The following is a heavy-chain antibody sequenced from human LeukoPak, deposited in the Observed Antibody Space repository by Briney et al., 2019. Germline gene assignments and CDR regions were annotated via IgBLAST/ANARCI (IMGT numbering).Heavy chain of an antibody. D-gene: IGHD6-13*01. Sequence: PSETLSLTCAVYSGSFSGYYWSWIRQPPGKGLEWIGEINHSGSTNYNPSLKSRVTISVDTSKNQFSLKLSSVTAADTAVYYCARGRWYGTKNHFDYWGQGTLVTVSS. CDR1: SGSFSGYY. CDR3: ARGRWYGTKNHFDY. J-gene: IGHJ4*02. V-gene: IGHV4-34*01. CDR2: INHSGST.